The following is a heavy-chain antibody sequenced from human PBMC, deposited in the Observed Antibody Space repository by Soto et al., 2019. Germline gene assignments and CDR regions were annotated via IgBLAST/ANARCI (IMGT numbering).Heavy chain of an antibody. J-gene: IGHJ3*02. CDR1: GFSFSSYA. CDR3: AKGFYSSLGYCISTSCARVGNAFDI. CDR2: ISGSGGST. Sequence: GGSLGLSCAASGFSFSSYAMSWVRQAPGKGLEWVSAISGSGGSTYYADSVKGRFTISRDNSKNTLYLQMNSLRAEDTAVYYCAKGFYSSLGYCISTSCARVGNAFDIWGRGTMVTVSS. D-gene: IGHD2-2*01. V-gene: IGHV3-23*01.